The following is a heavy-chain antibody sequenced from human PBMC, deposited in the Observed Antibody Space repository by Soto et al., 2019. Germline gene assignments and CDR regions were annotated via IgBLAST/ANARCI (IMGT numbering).Heavy chain of an antibody. CDR1: GFTFSGSW. CDR2: INGDGSGT. J-gene: IGHJ4*02. V-gene: IGHV3-74*01. CDR3: ARGIFGSGAANDY. D-gene: IGHD3-10*01. Sequence: EVQLVESGGGLVQPGGSLRLSCAASGFTFSGSWRHWVRQAPGKGLVWVSRINGDGSGTSYADFVKGRFTISRDDAKNPLFLQMNGLRAEDTAVYYCARGIFGSGAANDYWGQGTLVTVSS.